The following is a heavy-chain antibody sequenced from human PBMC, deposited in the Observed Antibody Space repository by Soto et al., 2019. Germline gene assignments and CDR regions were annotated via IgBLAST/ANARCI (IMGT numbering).Heavy chain of an antibody. CDR2: ISYDGSNK. D-gene: IGHD3-3*01. V-gene: IGHV3-30*18. CDR1: GFTFSSYG. Sequence: GGSLRLSCAASGFTFSSYGMHWVRQAPGKGLEWVAVISYDGSNKYYADSVKGRFTISRDNSKNTLYLQMNSLRAEDTAVYYCAKERQDFGDFWSGYYFDYWGQGTLVTVSS. J-gene: IGHJ4*02. CDR3: AKERQDFGDFWSGYYFDY.